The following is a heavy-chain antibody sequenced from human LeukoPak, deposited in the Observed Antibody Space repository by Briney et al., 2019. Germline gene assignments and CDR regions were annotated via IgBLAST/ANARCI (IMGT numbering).Heavy chain of an antibody. CDR2: INAGNGNT. Sequence: ASVKVSCKASGYTFTSYAMHWVRQAPGQRLEWMGWINAGNGNTKYSQKFQGRVTITRDTSASTAYMELSSLRSEDTAVYYCARVDYYDSSGYYYFDYWGQETLVTVSS. V-gene: IGHV1-3*01. J-gene: IGHJ4*02. CDR1: GYTFTSYA. CDR3: ARVDYYDSSGYYYFDY. D-gene: IGHD3-22*01.